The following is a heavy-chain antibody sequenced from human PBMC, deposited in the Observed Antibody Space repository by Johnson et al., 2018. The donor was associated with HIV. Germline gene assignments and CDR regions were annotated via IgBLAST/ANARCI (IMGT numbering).Heavy chain of an antibody. CDR2: ISSSGSAI. CDR1: GFTFSDYY. Sequence: QVQLVESGGGLVTPGGSLRLSCAVSGFTFSDYYMSWIRQAPGKGLEWVSYISSSGSAIYYADSVKGRFTITRDNAKNSRYLQMNSLRAEDTAVYYCARVGSSGWLGRAFDIWGQGTMVTVSS. V-gene: IGHV3-11*04. J-gene: IGHJ3*02. D-gene: IGHD6-19*01. CDR3: ARVGSSGWLGRAFDI.